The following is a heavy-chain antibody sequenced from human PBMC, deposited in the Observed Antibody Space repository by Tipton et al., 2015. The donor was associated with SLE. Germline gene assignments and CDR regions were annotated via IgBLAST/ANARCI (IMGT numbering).Heavy chain of an antibody. J-gene: IGHJ6*02. CDR2: TSYDETVK. CDR3: AKDIVATTPIYGMDV. V-gene: IGHV3-30*04. D-gene: IGHD5-12*01. CDR1: GYPVPTFA. Sequence: LRLSCSASGYPVPTFAMHWVRQAPGKGLEWVAVTSYDETVKYFADSVKGRFTISRDNSKNTLYLQMNSLRAEDTAVYYCAKDIVATTPIYGMDVWGQGTTVTVSS.